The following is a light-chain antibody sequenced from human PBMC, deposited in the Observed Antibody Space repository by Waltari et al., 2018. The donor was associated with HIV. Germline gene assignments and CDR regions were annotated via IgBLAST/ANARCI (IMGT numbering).Light chain of an antibody. CDR2: DTK. V-gene: IGLV1-40*01. J-gene: IGLJ2*01. Sequence: QSVLTQPPSVSGAPGQRVTIACTGGSSNIGAGYAVPWYRKFPGTAPKLLIYDTKKRPSGVPDRFSGSKSGTSASLAITGLQAEDEADYYCQSFDSSLSAVIFGGGTKLTVL. CDR3: QSFDSSLSAVI. CDR1: SSNIGAGYA.